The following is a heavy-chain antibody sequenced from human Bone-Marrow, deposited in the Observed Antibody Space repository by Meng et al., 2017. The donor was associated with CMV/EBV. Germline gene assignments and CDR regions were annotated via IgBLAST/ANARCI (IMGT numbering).Heavy chain of an antibody. D-gene: IGHD3-22*01. CDR2: ISYDGSNK. Sequence: GESLKISCAASGFTFSSYAMHWVRQAPGKGLEWVAVISYDGSNKYYADSVKGRFTISRDNSKNTLYLQMNSLRAEDTAVYYCARAHYDSSGHYYEGDAFDIWGQGTMVTVSS. CDR3: ARAHYDSSGHYYEGDAFDI. CDR1: GFTFSSYA. J-gene: IGHJ3*02. V-gene: IGHV3-30-3*01.